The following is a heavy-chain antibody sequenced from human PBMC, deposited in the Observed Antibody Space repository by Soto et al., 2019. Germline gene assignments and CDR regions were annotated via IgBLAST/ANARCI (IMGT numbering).Heavy chain of an antibody. CDR3: ARGGMGDRRTTGTTRYRFDP. D-gene: IGHD1-1*01. CDR1: GGTFSSYT. Sequence: QVQLVQSGAEVKKPGSSVKVSCKASGGTFSSYTISWVRQAPGQGLEWMGRIIPILGIANYAQKFQGRVTITADKSTSTAYMELSSLRSEDTAVYYCARGGMGDRRTTGTTRYRFDPWGQGTLVTVSS. CDR2: IIPILGIA. J-gene: IGHJ5*02. V-gene: IGHV1-69*02.